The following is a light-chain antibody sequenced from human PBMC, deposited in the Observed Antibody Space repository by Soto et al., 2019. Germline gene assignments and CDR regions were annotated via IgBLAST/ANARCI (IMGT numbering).Light chain of an antibody. J-gene: IGLJ2*01. CDR3: GTWDSSLSAVV. CDR1: SSNIGNNY. Sequence: QSVLTQPPSVSAAPGQKVTISCSGSSSNIGNNYVSWYQQLPGTAPKLLIYENNKRPSGIPDRFSGSKSGTSATLGITGLQTRDEADYYCGTWDSSLSAVVFGGGTKVTVL. V-gene: IGLV1-51*02. CDR2: ENN.